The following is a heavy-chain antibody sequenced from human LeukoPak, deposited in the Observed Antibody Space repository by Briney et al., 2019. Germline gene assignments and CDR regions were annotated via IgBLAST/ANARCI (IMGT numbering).Heavy chain of an antibody. Sequence: GGSLRLSCAASGFTFSSYWMTWVRQTPGKGLEWVANIRMDGGEQYYMDSVEGRFTISRDNAKNSLYLQMYSLRSEDTAVYYCARDKGYNSAYWGRGTLVTVSS. J-gene: IGHJ4*02. V-gene: IGHV3-7*01. CDR3: ARDKGYNSAY. CDR2: IRMDGGEQ. CDR1: GFTFSSYW. D-gene: IGHD5-24*01.